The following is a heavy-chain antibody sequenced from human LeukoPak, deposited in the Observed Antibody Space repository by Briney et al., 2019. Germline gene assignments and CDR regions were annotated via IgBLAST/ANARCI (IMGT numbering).Heavy chain of an antibody. D-gene: IGHD1-26*01. CDR3: ARGTISGNYGGGVFLDY. V-gene: IGHV3-30-3*01. J-gene: IGHJ4*02. CDR1: GFTFSRYP. CDR2: ISYDGSNK. Sequence: PGRSLRLSCAASGFTFSRYPMLEVRQAPGKGLEWVAVISYDGSNKYYADSVKGRFTISRDNSKNTLYLQMNSLRAEDTAVYYCARGTISGNYGGGVFLDYWGQGTLVTVSS.